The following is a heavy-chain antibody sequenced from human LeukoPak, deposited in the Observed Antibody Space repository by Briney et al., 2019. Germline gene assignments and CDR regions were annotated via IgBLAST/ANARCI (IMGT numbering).Heavy chain of an antibody. CDR3: ARRSPRGGLDS. J-gene: IGHJ4*02. V-gene: IGHV3-48*01. CDR2: VSCSWSTI. D-gene: IGHD1-14*01. Sequence: GVCLRLPCAASDFTFSPFNMHWVRQAPGKGLEWVSSVSCSWSTINYADSVRRLSTVSRDNANHSLYLQINDLRCEDAPVYYCARRSPRGGLDSGGRRTVVTVSS. CDR1: DFTFSPFN.